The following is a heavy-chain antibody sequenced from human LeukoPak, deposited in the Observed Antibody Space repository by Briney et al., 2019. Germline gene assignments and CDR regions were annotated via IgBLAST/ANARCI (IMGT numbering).Heavy chain of an antibody. CDR1: GGSISSGSYY. Sequence: SQTLSLTCTVSGGSISSGSYYWRWVRQPAGRGLEWIGRIYTSGSTNYNPSLKSRVTISVDTSKNQFCLKLSAVTAADTAVYYCARDRNWNYEYWGQGTLVTVSS. V-gene: IGHV4-61*02. CDR3: ARDRNWNYEY. D-gene: IGHD1-7*01. J-gene: IGHJ4*02. CDR2: IYTSGST.